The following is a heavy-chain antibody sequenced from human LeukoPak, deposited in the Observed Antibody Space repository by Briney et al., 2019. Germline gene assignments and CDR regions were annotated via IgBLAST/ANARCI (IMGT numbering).Heavy chain of an antibody. CDR1: GGSISSSSYY. V-gene: IGHV4-39*01. Sequence: SETLSLTCTVSGGSISSSSYYWGWIRQPPGKGLEWIGSIYYSGSTYYNPSLKSRVTISVDTSKNQFSLKLSSVTAADTAVYYCARHDCSSTSCYVGYYFDYWGQGTLVTVSS. CDR3: ARHDCSSTSCYVGYYFDY. D-gene: IGHD2-2*01. J-gene: IGHJ4*02. CDR2: IYYSGST.